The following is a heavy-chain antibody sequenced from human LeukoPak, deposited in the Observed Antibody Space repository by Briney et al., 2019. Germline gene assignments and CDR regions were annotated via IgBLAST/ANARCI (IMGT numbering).Heavy chain of an antibody. J-gene: IGHJ4*02. CDR2: INPSGGST. Sequence: ASVKVSCKASGYTFTSYYMHWVRQPPGQGLEWMGIINPSGGSTTYAQKFQGRVTMTRDTSTTTVYMELSSLRSEDTAVYYCARFAHVHSGYDYWGQGTLVTVSS. CDR3: ARFAHVHSGYDY. D-gene: IGHD5-12*01. V-gene: IGHV1-46*01. CDR1: GYTFTSYY.